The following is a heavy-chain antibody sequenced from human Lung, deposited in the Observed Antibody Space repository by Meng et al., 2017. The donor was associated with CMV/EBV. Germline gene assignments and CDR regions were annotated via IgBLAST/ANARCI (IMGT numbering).Heavy chain of an antibody. Sequence: SVNVSXKASGCTFSSYTISWVRQAPGQGLEWMGRIIPILGIANYAQKFQGRVTITADKSTSTAYMELSSLRSEDTAVYYCARDSSGDSSPGDYYYYGMDVWGQGXTVTVSS. V-gene: IGHV1-69*04. CDR2: IIPILGIA. J-gene: IGHJ6*02. D-gene: IGHD3-22*01. CDR3: ARDSSGDSSPGDYYYYGMDV. CDR1: GCTFSSYT.